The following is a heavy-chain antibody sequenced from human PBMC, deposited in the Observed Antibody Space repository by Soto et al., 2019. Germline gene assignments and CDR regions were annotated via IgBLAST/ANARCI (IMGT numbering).Heavy chain of an antibody. Sequence: QVPLVESGGGVVQPGRSLRLSCAASGFTFSSYGMHWVRQAPGKGLEWVAVISYDGSNKYYADSVKGRFTISRDNSKNTLYLQMNSLRAEDTAVYYCAKDQGVAVAANYYYGMDVWGQGTTVTVSS. V-gene: IGHV3-30*18. J-gene: IGHJ6*02. CDR2: ISYDGSNK. CDR3: AKDQGVAVAANYYYGMDV. CDR1: GFTFSSYG. D-gene: IGHD6-19*01.